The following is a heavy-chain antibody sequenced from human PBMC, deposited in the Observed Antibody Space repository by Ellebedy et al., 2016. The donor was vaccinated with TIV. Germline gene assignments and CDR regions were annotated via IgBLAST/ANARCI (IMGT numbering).Heavy chain of an antibody. Sequence: GGSLRLXCAGSGFIFSDYYMSWIRQAPGKGLECLSYISGSSSDIKYADSVKGRFTISRDNAKNSLYLQMNSLRTEDTAVYYCAKDPQVVGSTHLDHWGQGTRVTVSS. J-gene: IGHJ4*02. V-gene: IGHV3-11*06. CDR1: GFIFSDYY. CDR3: AKDPQVVGSTHLDH. D-gene: IGHD1-26*01. CDR2: ISGSSSDI.